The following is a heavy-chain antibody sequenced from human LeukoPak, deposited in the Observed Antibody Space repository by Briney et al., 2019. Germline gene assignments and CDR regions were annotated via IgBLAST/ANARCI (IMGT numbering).Heavy chain of an antibody. CDR1: GFTFSNFG. CDR2: IWYDASNK. J-gene: IGHJ5*02. D-gene: IGHD1-26*01. V-gene: IGHV3-33*01. Sequence: PGRSLTLSCAASGFTFSNFGMHCVRQAPGKGLEWVAVIWYDASNKYYADSVKGRFTISRDNSKNTLYLQMNSLRDDDTAVYYCVRGVGVSRFNYFDPWGQGTLVTVSS. CDR3: VRGVGVSRFNYFDP.